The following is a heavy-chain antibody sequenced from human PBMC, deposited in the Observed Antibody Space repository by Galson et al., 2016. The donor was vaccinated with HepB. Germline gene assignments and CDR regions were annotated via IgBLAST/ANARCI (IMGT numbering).Heavy chain of an antibody. J-gene: IGHJ5*02. Sequence: SLRLSCAASGFTSSSYAMSWVRQAPGKGLEWVSGLSGSGGSTYYADSVRGRFTISRDNSKNTLYLQMNSLRAEDTAVYFCAKEMVRGVFTINWFGTWGQGTQVSVSS. CDR1: GFTSSSYA. V-gene: IGHV3-23*01. CDR3: AKEMVRGVFTINWFGT. D-gene: IGHD3-10*01. CDR2: LSGSGGST.